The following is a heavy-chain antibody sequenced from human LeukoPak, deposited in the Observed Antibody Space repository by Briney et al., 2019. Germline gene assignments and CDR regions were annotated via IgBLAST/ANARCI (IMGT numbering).Heavy chain of an antibody. CDR1: GGSFSGYY. D-gene: IGHD4-17*01. CDR2: INHSGST. V-gene: IGHV4-34*01. Sequence: SETLSLTCAVYGGSFSGYYWSWIRQPPGKGLEWIGEINHSGSTNYNPSLKSRVTISVDTSKNQFSLKLSSVTAADTAVYYCARNPTLLIRFFDCWGQGTLVTVSS. J-gene: IGHJ4*02. CDR3: ARNPTLLIRFFDC.